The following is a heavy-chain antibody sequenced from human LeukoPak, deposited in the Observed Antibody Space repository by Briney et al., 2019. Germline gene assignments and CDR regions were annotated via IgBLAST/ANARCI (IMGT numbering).Heavy chain of an antibody. CDR2: ISAYNGNT. J-gene: IGHJ4*02. CDR3: ARALAVAGVLYYFDY. V-gene: IGHV1-18*01. Sequence: GASVKVSCKASGHTFTSYGISWVRQAPGQGLEWMGWISAYNGNTNYAQKLQGRVTMTTDTSTSTAYMELRSLRSDDTAVYYCARALAVAGVLYYFDYWGQGTLVTVSS. CDR1: GHTFTSYG. D-gene: IGHD6-19*01.